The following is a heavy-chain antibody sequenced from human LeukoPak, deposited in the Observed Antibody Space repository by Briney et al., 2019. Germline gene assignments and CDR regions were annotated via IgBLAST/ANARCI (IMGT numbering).Heavy chain of an antibody. V-gene: IGHV3-15*01. CDR3: ATEYFGSFNF. D-gene: IGHD1-26*01. J-gene: IGHJ4*02. CDR2: IKSKPAGGTT. CDR1: GFTFSIAW. Sequence: KPGGSLRLSCAASGFTFSIAWMSWVRQAPGKGLEWAGRIKSKPAGGTTDYAAPVKGRFTISRDDSKNTLYLQMNSLITEDTAVYFCATEYFGSFNFWGQGTLVTASS.